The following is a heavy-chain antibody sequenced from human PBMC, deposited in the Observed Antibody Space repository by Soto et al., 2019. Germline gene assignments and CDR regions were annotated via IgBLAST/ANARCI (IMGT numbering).Heavy chain of an antibody. J-gene: IGHJ4*02. D-gene: IGHD6-13*01. V-gene: IGHV3-48*04. CDR2: ISGSSGTI. Sequence: EVQLVESGGGLVQPGGSLRLSCEASGFNLYSYSMNWVRQAPGKGLEWVSYISGSSGTIYYAGSVQGRFTISRDNAKNSLYLQMNSLRAEDTAVYYCARDFSGYRSSWHSFDYWGPGTLVTVSS. CDR3: ARDFSGYRSSWHSFDY. CDR1: GFNLYSYS.